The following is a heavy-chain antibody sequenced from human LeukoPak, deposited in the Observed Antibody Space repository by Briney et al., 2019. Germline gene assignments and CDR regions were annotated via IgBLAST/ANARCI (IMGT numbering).Heavy chain of an antibody. Sequence: SETLSLTCAVYGGSFSGYYWSWIRQPPGNGLEWIGEINHSGSTNYNPSLKSRVTISVDTSKNQFSLKLSSVTAADTAVYYCARRTTGSGPFPHWGQGTLVTVSS. CDR1: GGSFSGYY. CDR3: ARRTTGSGPFPH. CDR2: INHSGST. D-gene: IGHD3-10*01. V-gene: IGHV4-34*01. J-gene: IGHJ1*01.